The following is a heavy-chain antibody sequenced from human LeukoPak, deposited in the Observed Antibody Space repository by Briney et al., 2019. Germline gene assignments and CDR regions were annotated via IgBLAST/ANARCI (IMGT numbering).Heavy chain of an antibody. V-gene: IGHV4-34*01. CDR1: AGSFSGYY. CDR3: ARGWVTKVRGVRKNWYFDL. J-gene: IGHJ2*01. Sequence: PSETLPLTCAVYAGSFSGYYWSWIRQPPGKGLEWIGEINHSGSTNYNPSLKSRVTISVDTSKNQFSLKLSSVTAADTAVYYCARGWVTKVRGVRKNWYFDLWGRGTLVTVSS. D-gene: IGHD3-10*01. CDR2: INHSGST.